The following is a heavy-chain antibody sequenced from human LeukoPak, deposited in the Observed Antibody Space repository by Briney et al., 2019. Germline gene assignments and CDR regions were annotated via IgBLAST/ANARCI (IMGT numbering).Heavy chain of an antibody. Sequence: GGSLRLSCAASGFIFSKYAMHWVRQTPGKGLEWVAAIWNDGSDENYADSVKGRLTISSDNSKNTLYLQMNSLRAEDTAVYYCAFEIGRSQGAFDIWGQGTMITVSS. CDR2: IWNDGSDE. CDR1: GFIFSKYA. J-gene: IGHJ3*02. CDR3: AFEIGRSQGAFDI. D-gene: IGHD1-26*01. V-gene: IGHV3-33*01.